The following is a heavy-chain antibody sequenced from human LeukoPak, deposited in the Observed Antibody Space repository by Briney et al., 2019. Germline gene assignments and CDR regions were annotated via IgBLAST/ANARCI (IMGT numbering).Heavy chain of an antibody. CDR1: AYTFSDYY. D-gene: IGHD3-10*01. V-gene: IGHV1-2*02. CDR3: ARGMVRGNFDY. CDR2: INPNSGAT. J-gene: IGHJ4*02. Sequence: ASVKVSCKASAYTFSDYYMHWVRQAPGQGLEWMGWINPNSGATDYAEKFQGRVTMTRDTSIRTAYMDLSRLRSDDTAVYFCARGMVRGNFDYWGQGTLVTVSS.